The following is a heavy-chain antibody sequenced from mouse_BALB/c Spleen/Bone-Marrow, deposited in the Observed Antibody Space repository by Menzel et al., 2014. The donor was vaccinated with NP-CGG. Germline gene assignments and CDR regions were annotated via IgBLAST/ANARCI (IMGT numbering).Heavy chain of an antibody. Sequence: VQLQQSGAELVRPGTSVKVSCKASGYAFTDYLIEWVKQRPGQGLEWIGVNNPGSGGTNYNEKFKGKATLTADKSSSTVYMQLSSLTSDDSAVYFCARSIYDGYSEAMDYWGQGTSVTVSS. CDR3: ARSIYDGYSEAMDY. J-gene: IGHJ4*01. CDR2: NNPGSGGT. V-gene: IGHV1-54*03. CDR1: GYAFTDYL. D-gene: IGHD2-3*01.